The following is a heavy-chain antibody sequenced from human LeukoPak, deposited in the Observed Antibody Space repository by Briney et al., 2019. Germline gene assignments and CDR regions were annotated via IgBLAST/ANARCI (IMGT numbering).Heavy chain of an antibody. Sequence: PGGSLRLSSAASAFTFSSYAMSWVRQAPGKGLEWVSSISGSGSSTYYADSVKGRFTISRDNSKNTVYLQMNSLRAEDTAVYYCSKGMTSGAYYYGMDVWGKGTTVTVSS. J-gene: IGHJ6*04. CDR2: ISGSGSST. CDR3: SKGMTSGAYYYGMDV. CDR1: AFTFSSYA. D-gene: IGHD1-26*01. V-gene: IGHV3-23*01.